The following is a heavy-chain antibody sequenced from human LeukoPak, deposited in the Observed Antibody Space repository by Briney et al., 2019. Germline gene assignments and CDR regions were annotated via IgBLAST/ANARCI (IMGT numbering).Heavy chain of an antibody. Sequence: SETLSLTCAVYGGSFSGYYWSWIRQPPGKGLEWIGEINHSGSTNYNPSLKSRVTISVDTSKNPFSLKLSSVTAADTAVYYCARVRSYYYYYMDVWGKGTTVTISS. CDR2: INHSGST. CDR3: ARVRSYYYYYMDV. CDR1: GGSFSGYY. J-gene: IGHJ6*03. V-gene: IGHV4-34*01.